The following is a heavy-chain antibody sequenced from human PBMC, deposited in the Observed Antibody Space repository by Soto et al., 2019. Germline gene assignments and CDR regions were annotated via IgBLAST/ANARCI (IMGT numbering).Heavy chain of an antibody. CDR2: IWYDGSNK. V-gene: IGHV3-33*01. CDR1: GFTFSSYG. Sequence: PGGSLRLSCAASGFTFSSYGMHWVRQAPGKGLEWVAVIWYDGSNKYYADSVKGRFTISRDNSKNTLYLQMNSLRAEDTAVYYCARGDTAMAAPWHYWGQGTLVTVSS. J-gene: IGHJ4*02. D-gene: IGHD5-18*01. CDR3: ARGDTAMAAPWHY.